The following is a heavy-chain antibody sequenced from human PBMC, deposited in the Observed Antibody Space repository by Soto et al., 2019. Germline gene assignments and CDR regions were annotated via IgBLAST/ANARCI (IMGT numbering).Heavy chain of an antibody. CDR2: IYNSGST. CDR3: ARDPAP. J-gene: IGHJ5*02. CDR1: GGSISSTRYY. V-gene: IGHV4-31*03. Sequence: SETLSLTCTVSGGSISSTRYYWGWIRQPPGKGLDWIGYIYNSGSTYYNPSLKSRVTISADTSKNQFSLKLSSVTAADTAVYYCARDPAPWGQGTLVTVSS.